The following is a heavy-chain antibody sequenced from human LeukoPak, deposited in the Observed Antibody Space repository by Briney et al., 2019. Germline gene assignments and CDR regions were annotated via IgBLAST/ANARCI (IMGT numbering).Heavy chain of an antibody. CDR2: IHYSGST. CDR3: ARNYASGNYFDFYYYNMDV. V-gene: IGHV4-59*01. J-gene: IGHJ6*02. Sequence: DPSETLSLTCTVSGDSISRYYRSWIRQPPGKGLEWIGYIHYSGSTNNNPSLKSRLTISIDTSKNQFSLKLSSVTAAGTAVYYCARNYASGNYFDFYYYNMDVWGQGTTVTVSS. D-gene: IGHD3-10*01. CDR1: GDSISRYY.